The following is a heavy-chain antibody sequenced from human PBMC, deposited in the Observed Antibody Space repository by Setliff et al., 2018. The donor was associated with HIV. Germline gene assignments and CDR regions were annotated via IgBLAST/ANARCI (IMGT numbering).Heavy chain of an antibody. D-gene: IGHD3-10*01. J-gene: IGHJ6*03. CDR1: GFSLSYYR. V-gene: IGHV3-7*03. CDR3: ARVVDTSGGYWGSFYRYMDV. Sequence: PGGSLRLSCAASGFSLSYYRVNWVRQAPGKGLEWVANIEQDGSEKYYVDSVKGRFTISRDNTKNSLYLQMDSLRAEDTAVYYCARVVDTSGGYWGSFYRYMDVWGKGTTVTVSS. CDR2: IEQDGSEK.